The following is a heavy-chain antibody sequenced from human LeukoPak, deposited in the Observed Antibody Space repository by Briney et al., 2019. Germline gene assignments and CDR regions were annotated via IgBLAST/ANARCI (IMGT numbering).Heavy chain of an antibody. CDR3: ASDGGFGELLYYMDA. J-gene: IGHJ6*03. CDR2: ISSSSSYI. CDR1: GFTFSSYS. V-gene: IGHV3-21*01. D-gene: IGHD3-10*01. Sequence: PGGSLRLSCAASGFTFSSYSMNWVRQAPGKGLEWVSSISSSSSYIYYADSVKGRFTISRDNAKNSLYLQMNSLRAEDTAVYYCASDGGFGELLYYMDAWGKGTTVTVSS.